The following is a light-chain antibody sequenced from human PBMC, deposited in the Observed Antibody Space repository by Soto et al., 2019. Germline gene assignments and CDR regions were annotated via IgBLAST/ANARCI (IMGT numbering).Light chain of an antibody. CDR2: KAS. J-gene: IGKJ3*01. CDR1: QSISSW. Sequence: DIQMTQSPSTLSASVGDRVTITCRASQSISSWLAWYQQKPGKAPKLLIYKASSLESGVPSRFSGSGSGTEFNLTISSLQPDDFATYYCQQSFTFGPGTKVDI. CDR3: QQSFT. V-gene: IGKV1-5*03.